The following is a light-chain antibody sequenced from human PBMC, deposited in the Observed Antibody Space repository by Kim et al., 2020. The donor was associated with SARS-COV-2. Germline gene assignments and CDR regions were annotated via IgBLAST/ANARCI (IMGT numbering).Light chain of an antibody. CDR1: RSVSSSY. Sequence: YPAERATLSCRASRSVSSSYLAWYQQKPGQAPRLLIYGASSRATSIPDRFSGSGSGTDFTLTISRLEPEDFAVYYCQQYGSSPPYTFGQGTKLEI. V-gene: IGKV3-20*01. CDR3: QQYGSSPPYT. CDR2: GAS. J-gene: IGKJ2*01.